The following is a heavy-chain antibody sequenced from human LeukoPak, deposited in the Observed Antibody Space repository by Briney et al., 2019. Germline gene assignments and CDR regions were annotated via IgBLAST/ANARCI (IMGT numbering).Heavy chain of an antibody. CDR1: GFTFSSYW. CDR3: ARDSSSWYPHYYDGMDV. V-gene: IGHV3-7*01. D-gene: IGHD6-13*01. J-gene: IGHJ6*02. CDR2: IKQDGSKK. Sequence: GGSLRLSCAASGFTFSSYWMSWVRQAPGKGLEWVANIKQDGSKKYYGDSVKGRFTISRDNAKNSLYLQMNSLRAEDTAVYYCARDSSSWYPHYYDGMDVWGQGTTVTVSS.